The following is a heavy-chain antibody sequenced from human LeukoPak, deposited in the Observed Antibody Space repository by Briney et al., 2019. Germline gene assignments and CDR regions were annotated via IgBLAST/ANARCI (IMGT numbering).Heavy chain of an antibody. Sequence: ASVKVSCKASGYTFTGYYMNWVRQAPGQGLEWMGWINPDNGGTNYAQKFQGRVIMTRDTSITTVYMELSGLRSDDTAIYYCARGDYYGSPKTVAAWGQGTLVTVSS. CDR3: ARGDYYGSPKTVAA. CDR1: GYTFTGYY. CDR2: INPDNGGT. D-gene: IGHD3-10*01. V-gene: IGHV1-2*02. J-gene: IGHJ5*02.